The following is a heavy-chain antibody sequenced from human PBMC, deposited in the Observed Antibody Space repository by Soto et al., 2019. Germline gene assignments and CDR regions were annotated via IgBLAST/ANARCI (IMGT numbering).Heavy chain of an antibody. D-gene: IGHD2-15*01. Sequence: QVQLEQSGAEVKKPGASVKVSCKASGYIFTAYSMYWVRRAPGQGLQWMGVVNPSGGSTNYAQKFQGRITLTRDTSRNTFYMDLSSLTSEDTAVYYCAREENCSDGICYSEYFQRWGQGTLVTVSS. CDR2: VNPSGGST. V-gene: IGHV1-46*01. J-gene: IGHJ1*01. CDR1: GYIFTAYS. CDR3: AREENCSDGICYSEYFQR.